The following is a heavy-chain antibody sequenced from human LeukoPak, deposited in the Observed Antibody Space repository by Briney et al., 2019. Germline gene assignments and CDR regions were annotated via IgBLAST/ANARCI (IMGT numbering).Heavy chain of an antibody. CDR1: GFTFSNYW. D-gene: IGHD2-15*01. V-gene: IGHV3-7*01. CDR2: IKEDGSEK. Sequence: GGSLRLSCAASGFTFSNYWMTWVRQAPGKGLEWGANIKEDGSEKFYGESVKGRFTISRDNAKNSLYLQVNSLRAEDTAVYYCARDGSYWGQGTLVTVSS. CDR3: ARDGSY. J-gene: IGHJ4*02.